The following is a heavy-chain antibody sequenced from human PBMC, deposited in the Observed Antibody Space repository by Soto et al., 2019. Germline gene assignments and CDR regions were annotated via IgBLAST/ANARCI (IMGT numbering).Heavy chain of an antibody. J-gene: IGHJ4*02. Sequence: SETXSLTCTVSGCSVIIGHYHLSWIRQPPGKVLEWIGFMSYGGSSDYNPSLKSRATISIDTSNNQFSLKFNSVTAADTALYHCARVGWGGASWAKGTLAPV. D-gene: IGHD3-16*01. CDR2: MSYGGSS. CDR3: ARVGWGGAS. CDR1: GCSVIIGHYH. V-gene: IGHV4-61*01.